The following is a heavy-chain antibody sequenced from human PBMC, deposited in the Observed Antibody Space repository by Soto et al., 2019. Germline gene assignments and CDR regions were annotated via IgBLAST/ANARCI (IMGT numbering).Heavy chain of an antibody. J-gene: IGHJ4*02. CDR1: GYTFTSYA. D-gene: IGHD2-21*02. CDR3: ARFDGFYCGGDCAGFDY. V-gene: IGHV1-3*01. Sequence: ASVKVSCKASGYTFTSYAMHWVRQAPGQRLEWMGWINAGNGNTKYSQKFQGRVTITRDTSASTAYMELSSLRSEDTAVYYCARFDGFYCGGDCAGFDYWGQGTLVTVSS. CDR2: INAGNGNT.